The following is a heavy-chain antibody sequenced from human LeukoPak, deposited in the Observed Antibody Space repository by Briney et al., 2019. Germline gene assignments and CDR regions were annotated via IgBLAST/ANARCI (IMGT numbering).Heavy chain of an antibody. CDR3: ARDSTAAAGDNWFDP. D-gene: IGHD6-13*01. CDR2: ISSSSSYI. J-gene: IGHJ5*02. V-gene: IGHV3-21*01. CDR1: GFTFSSSW. Sequence: GGSLRLSCAATGFTFSSSWMTWVRQAPGKGLEWVSSISSSSSYIYYADSVKGRFTISRDNAKNSLYLQMNSLRAEDTAVYYCARDSTAAAGDNWFDPWGQGTLVTVSS.